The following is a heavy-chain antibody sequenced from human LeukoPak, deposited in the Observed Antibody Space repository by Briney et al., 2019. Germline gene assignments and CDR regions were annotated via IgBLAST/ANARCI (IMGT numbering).Heavy chain of an antibody. Sequence: QAGRSLRLSCAASGFTFDNYAMHWVRQAPGKGLEWVSGISWNSGTIAYADSVKGRFTISRDNAKHSLYLQMNSLRPEDTALYYCAKDGYYYGMDVWGQGTTVTVSS. J-gene: IGHJ6*02. CDR3: AKDGYYYGMDV. V-gene: IGHV3-9*01. CDR1: GFTFDNYA. CDR2: ISWNSGTI.